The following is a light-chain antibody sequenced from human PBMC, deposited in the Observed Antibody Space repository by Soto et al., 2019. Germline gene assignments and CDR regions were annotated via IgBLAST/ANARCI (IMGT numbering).Light chain of an antibody. V-gene: IGKV3-20*01. J-gene: IGKJ2*01. CDR1: HAITTNY. CDR3: QLYGASDRFT. Sequence: LTQSPGTLSLSPGESATLSCTASHAITTNYLAWYQHKLGRPPRLLIAGASSRATGVPDRFSGSGSGTAFTLTISRLEPGDSATYYCQLYGASDRFTFGPGTKLEI. CDR2: GAS.